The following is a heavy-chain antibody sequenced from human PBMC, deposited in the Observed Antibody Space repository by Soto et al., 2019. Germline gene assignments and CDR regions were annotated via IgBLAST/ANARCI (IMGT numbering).Heavy chain of an antibody. D-gene: IGHD5-18*01. Sequence: SETLSLTCAVYGGSFSGYYWSWIRQPPGKGLEWIGEINHSGSTNYNPSLKSRVTISVDTSKNQFSLKLSSVTAADTAVYYCAREGLVDTAMVISGGYFDYWGQGTLVTVSS. V-gene: IGHV4-34*01. CDR2: INHSGST. J-gene: IGHJ4*02. CDR3: AREGLVDTAMVISGGYFDY. CDR1: GGSFSGYY.